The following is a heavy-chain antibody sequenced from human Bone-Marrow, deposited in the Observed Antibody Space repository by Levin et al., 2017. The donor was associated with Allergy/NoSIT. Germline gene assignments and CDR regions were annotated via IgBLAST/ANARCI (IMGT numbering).Heavy chain of an antibody. CDR3: VRENYGLDV. Sequence: TGESLKISCAASGFTLSRHWMSWVRQAPGKGLMWVSRIKGDGSTRYVDSVKGRLTVSRDNAKNTLYLQMNSLRVEDTAMYYCVRENYGLDVWGQGTTVTVSS. V-gene: IGHV3-74*01. CDR1: GFTLSRHW. J-gene: IGHJ6*02. CDR2: IKGDGST.